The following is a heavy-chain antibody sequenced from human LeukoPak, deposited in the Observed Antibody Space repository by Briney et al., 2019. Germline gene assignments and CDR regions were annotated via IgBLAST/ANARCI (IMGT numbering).Heavy chain of an antibody. V-gene: IGHV5-51*01. Sequence: GESLKISCKGSGYRFTKSWIGWVRQMPGKGLEWLGIIYPDDSRTRYSPSFQGQVTISVDKSITTAYLQWTSLKASDTAMYYCARQGDTAMAYFDYWGQGTLVTVSS. CDR3: ARQGDTAMAYFDY. J-gene: IGHJ4*02. CDR2: IYPDDSRT. CDR1: GYRFTKSW. D-gene: IGHD5-18*01.